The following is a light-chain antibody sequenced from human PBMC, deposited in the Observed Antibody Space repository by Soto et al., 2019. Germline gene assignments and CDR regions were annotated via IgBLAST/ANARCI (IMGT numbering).Light chain of an antibody. CDR2: HVS. CDR1: SSDVGAYDY. CDR3: SSYAGYSTSVV. V-gene: IGLV2-11*01. Sequence: QSALTQPRSVSGSPGQSVTISCTGTSSDVGAYDYVSWYQQHPGKAPKLLIYHVSKRPSGVPDRFSGSKSGNTASLTISGLQAEDEADYYCSSYAGYSTSVVFGGGTKLTVL. J-gene: IGLJ2*01.